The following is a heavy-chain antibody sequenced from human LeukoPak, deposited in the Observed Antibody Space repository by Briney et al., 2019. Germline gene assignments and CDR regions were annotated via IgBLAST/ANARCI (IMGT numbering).Heavy chain of an antibody. CDR2: ISGTGGTT. V-gene: IGHV3-23*01. J-gene: IGHJ4*02. D-gene: IGHD3-22*01. Sequence: GGSLRLSCAASGFTFSSYAMSWVRQAPGKGLEWVSEISGTGGTTYYADSVKGRFTISRDNSKNTLYLQMNSLRAEDTAVYYCAKSTQSMIVVVMPSKALDYWGQGTLVTVSS. CDR3: AKSTQSMIVVVMPSKALDY. CDR1: GFTFSSYA.